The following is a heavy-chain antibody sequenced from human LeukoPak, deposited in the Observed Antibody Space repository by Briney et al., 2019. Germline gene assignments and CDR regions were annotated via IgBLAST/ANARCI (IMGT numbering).Heavy chain of an antibody. CDR3: ARGVSLVRGMRSDP. Sequence: PSETLSLTCTVSADSISSGIYYWSWIRQPAGKGLEWIGRISTSGSTDYNPSLRSRVTISSDASKNQLSLRLNSVTAADTAMYYCARGVSLVRGMRSDPWGQGTLVAVSS. V-gene: IGHV4-61*02. J-gene: IGHJ5*02. CDR2: ISTSGST. D-gene: IGHD3-10*01. CDR1: ADSISSGIYY.